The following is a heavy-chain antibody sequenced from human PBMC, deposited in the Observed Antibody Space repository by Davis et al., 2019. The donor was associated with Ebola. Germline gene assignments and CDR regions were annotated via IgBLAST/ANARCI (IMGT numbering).Heavy chain of an antibody. V-gene: IGHV3-74*01. D-gene: IGHD6-13*01. Sequence: GESLKISCAASGFSFSSTWMHWVRQAPGKGLVWVSRINSDGSSTSYADSVKGRFTISRDNAKNTLYLQMNSLRAEDTAVYYCARGFAALWYFDLWGRGTLVTVSS. CDR1: GFSFSSTW. J-gene: IGHJ2*01. CDR3: ARGFAALWYFDL. CDR2: INSDGSST.